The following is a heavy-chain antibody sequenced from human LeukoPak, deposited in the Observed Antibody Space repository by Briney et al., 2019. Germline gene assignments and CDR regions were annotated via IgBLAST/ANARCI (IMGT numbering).Heavy chain of an antibody. CDR3: ARSTYLDY. V-gene: IGHV4-61*02. J-gene: IGHJ4*02. D-gene: IGHD2-2*01. Sequence: SQTLSLTCTVSDGSISSGSYYWSWIRQPAGKGLEWIGRIYTSGSTNYNPSLKSRVTISVDTSKNQFSLKLSSVTAADTAVYYCARSTYLDYWGQGTLVTVSS. CDR2: IYTSGST. CDR1: DGSISSGSYY.